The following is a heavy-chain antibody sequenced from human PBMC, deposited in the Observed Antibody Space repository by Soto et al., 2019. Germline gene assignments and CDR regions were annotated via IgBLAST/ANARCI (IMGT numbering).Heavy chain of an antibody. CDR1: GGSIRRRGYY. J-gene: IGHJ5*02. D-gene: IGHD2-8*02. CDR3: AASGGPEGDWFDP. Sequence: PSETLSLTCTVTGGSIRRRGYYWSWIRQRPGEGLEWIGFVYYRGTTDYNPSLRSRMTISADTSRNQFYLTVTSVTVADTAIYYCAASGGPEGDWFDPWGQGILVT. CDR2: VYYRGTT. V-gene: IGHV4-31*03.